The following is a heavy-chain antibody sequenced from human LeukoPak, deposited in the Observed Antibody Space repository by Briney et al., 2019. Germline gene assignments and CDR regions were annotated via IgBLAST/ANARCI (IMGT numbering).Heavy chain of an antibody. D-gene: IGHD2-2*02. CDR3: ARVGAPPPRYCSSTSCYTSGLAFDI. CDR2: IYTSGST. V-gene: IGHV4-4*07. CDR1: GGSISSYY. Sequence: SETLSLTCTVSGGSISSYYWSWIRQPAGKGLEWIGRIYTSGSTNYNPSLKSRVTMSVDTSKNQFSLKLSTVTAADTAVYYCARVGAPPPRYCSSTSCYTSGLAFDIWGQGTMVTVSS. J-gene: IGHJ3*02.